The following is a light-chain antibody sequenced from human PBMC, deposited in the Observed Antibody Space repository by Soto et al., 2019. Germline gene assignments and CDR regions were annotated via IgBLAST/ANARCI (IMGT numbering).Light chain of an antibody. J-gene: IGKJ5*01. CDR2: GAS. CDR3: QQYGTSSIT. V-gene: IGKV3-20*01. CDR1: QTVSSY. Sequence: ENVLTQSLGTLSLSPGERATLSCRASQTVSSYLTWYQQRPGQAPRLLIYGASKRATGIPDRFSGSGSGTDFTLTISRLEPEDFALYYCQQYGTSSITFGQGTRLEIK.